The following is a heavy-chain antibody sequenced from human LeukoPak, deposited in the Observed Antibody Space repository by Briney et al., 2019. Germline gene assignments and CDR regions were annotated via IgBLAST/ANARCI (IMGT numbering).Heavy chain of an antibody. Sequence: ASVKVSCKASGYTFTGYYMHWVRQAPGQGLEWMGWINPNSGGTNYAQKFQGRVTMTRDTSISTAYMELSRLRSDDTAVYYCARGLSIAALGTSDVWGKGTTVTVSS. CDR2: INPNSGGT. CDR3: ARGLSIAALGTSDV. J-gene: IGHJ6*04. CDR1: GYTFTGYY. D-gene: IGHD6-6*01. V-gene: IGHV1-2*02.